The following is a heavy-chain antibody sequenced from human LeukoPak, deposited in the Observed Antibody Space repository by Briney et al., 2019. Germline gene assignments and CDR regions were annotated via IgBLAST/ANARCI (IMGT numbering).Heavy chain of an antibody. CDR2: IIPIFGTA. CDR3: AREKLGYCSSTSCRRAFDI. J-gene: IGHJ3*02. V-gene: IGHV1-69*05. CDR1: GGTFSSYA. Sequence: SVNVSCKASGGTFSSYAISWVRQAPGQGLEWMGGIIPIFGTANYAQKFQGRVTITTDESTSTAYMELSSLRSEDTAVYYCAREKLGYCSSTSCRRAFDIWGQGTMVTVSS. D-gene: IGHD2-2*01.